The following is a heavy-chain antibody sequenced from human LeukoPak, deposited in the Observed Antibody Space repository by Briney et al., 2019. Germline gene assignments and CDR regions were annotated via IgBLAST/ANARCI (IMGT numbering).Heavy chain of an antibody. J-gene: IGHJ6*02. V-gene: IGHV4-39*01. CDR1: GGSISSSSYY. CDR2: IYYSGST. CDR3: ARFSMRSGMDV. D-gene: IGHD3-22*01. Sequence: SETLSLTCTVSGGSISSSSYYWGWIRQPPGKGLEWIGSIYYSGSTYYNPSLKSRVTISVDTSKNQFSLKLSSVTAADTAVYYCARFSMRSGMDVWGQGTTVTVSS.